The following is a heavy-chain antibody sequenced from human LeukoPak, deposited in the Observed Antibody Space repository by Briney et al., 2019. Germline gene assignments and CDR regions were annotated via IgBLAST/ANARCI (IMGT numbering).Heavy chain of an antibody. CDR2: ISGTGGST. D-gene: IGHD3-22*01. CDR3: AKRGVVIRVILVGFHKEAYYFDS. J-gene: IGHJ4*02. CDR1: GLTLSNYG. Sequence: GGSLRLSCAVSGLTLSNYGMSWVRQAPGKGLEWVSGISGTGGSTNYADSVKGRFTISRDNRKNTLYLQMNSLRAEDTAVYFCAKRGVVIRVILVGFHKEAYYFDSWGQGALVTVSS. V-gene: IGHV3-23*01.